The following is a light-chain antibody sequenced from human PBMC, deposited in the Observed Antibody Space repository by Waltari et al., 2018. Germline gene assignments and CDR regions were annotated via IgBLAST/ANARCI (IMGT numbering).Light chain of an antibody. CDR1: NRDIGGYNF. CDR3: SSYANSNTLL. Sequence: QSALSQQPASVSGFPGQSITISCTGGNRDIGGYNFVAWHQQHPGKVPKRLIYDVSYRPCGVSSRVAGSKSGNTAPLTIAGLQAEDEADYYCSSYANSNTLLFGGGTKLAVL. V-gene: IGLV2-14*03. CDR2: DVS. J-gene: IGLJ2*01.